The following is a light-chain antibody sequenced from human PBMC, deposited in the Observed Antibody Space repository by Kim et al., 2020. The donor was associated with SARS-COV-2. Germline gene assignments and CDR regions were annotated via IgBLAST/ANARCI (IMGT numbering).Light chain of an antibody. CDR1: QDISHY. CDR3: QSYNSAPWT. Sequence: GDRSTITCRASQDISHYLAWFQQKPGEAPKLLIYAASALHSEVPSRFSGSGSGTDFTLTISSLQPEDVATFYCQSYNSAPWTFGQGTKVDIK. V-gene: IGKV1-27*01. J-gene: IGKJ1*01. CDR2: AAS.